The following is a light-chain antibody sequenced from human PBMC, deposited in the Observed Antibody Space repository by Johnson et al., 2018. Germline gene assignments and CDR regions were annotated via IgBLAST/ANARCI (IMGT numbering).Light chain of an antibody. CDR2: ENN. CDR3: GTWDSSLSAGNV. CDR1: SSNIGNNY. J-gene: IGLJ1*01. Sequence: QSVLTQPPSVSAAPVQKVTISCSGSSSNIGNNYVSWYQQLPGTAPKLLIYENNKRPSGIPDRFSCSKSGTSATLGITGLQTGDEADYYCGTWDSSLSAGNVFGTGTKVTVL. V-gene: IGLV1-51*02.